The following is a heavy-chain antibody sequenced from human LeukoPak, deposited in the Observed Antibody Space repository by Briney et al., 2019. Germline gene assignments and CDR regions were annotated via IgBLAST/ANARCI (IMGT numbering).Heavy chain of an antibody. CDR2: ISSSSSTI. Sequence: GGSLRLSCETFGFTFSSYSMNWVRQAPGKGLEGVSYISSSSSTIYYAESVRGGFTISRDNVQSSVYLQMNSLRVEDTAVYYCARDPMTLVTSRSAVDGNPPEYWGLGTLVTVSS. D-gene: IGHD4-17*01. V-gene: IGHV3-48*01. J-gene: IGHJ4*02. CDR3: ARDPMTLVTSRSAVDGNPPEY. CDR1: GFTFSSYS.